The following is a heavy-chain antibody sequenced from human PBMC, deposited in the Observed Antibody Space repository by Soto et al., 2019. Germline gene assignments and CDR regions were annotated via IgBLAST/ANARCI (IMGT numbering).Heavy chain of an antibody. CDR3: ASHSGSSPEGRYYYGMDV. J-gene: IGHJ6*02. CDR2: IIPIFGTA. D-gene: IGHD1-26*01. CDR1: GGTFSSYA. Sequence: QVQLVQSGAEVKKPGSSVKVSCKASGGTFSSYAISWVRQAPGQGLEWMGGIIPIFGTADYAQKFQGRVTVTADESTSTASLEMSSLRSEDTAVYYCASHSGSSPEGRYYYGMDVWGRGTTVTVSS. V-gene: IGHV1-69*12.